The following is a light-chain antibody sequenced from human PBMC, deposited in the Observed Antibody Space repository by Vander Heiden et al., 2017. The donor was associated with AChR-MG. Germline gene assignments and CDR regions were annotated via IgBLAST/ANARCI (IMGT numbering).Light chain of an antibody. CDR1: SSDVGGYNS. CDR2: DVS. CDR3: SSYTSTSTLV. J-gene: IGLJ1*01. V-gene: IGLV2-14*03. Sequence: QSALTQPASVSGSPGPSITISCIRTSSDVGGYNSVSWYQQHPDKAPKLMIYDVSKRPSGVSNHFSGSKSGNTASLTISGLQAEDEADYHCSSYTSTSTLVFGTGTKVTVL.